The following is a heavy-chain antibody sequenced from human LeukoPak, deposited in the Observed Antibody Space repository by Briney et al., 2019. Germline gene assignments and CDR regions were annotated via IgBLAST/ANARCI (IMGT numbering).Heavy chain of an antibody. CDR2: INLSGSN. CDR3: ATLASSGYLY. Sequence: SETLSLTCAVYGGSFSGYYWSWIRQPPGKGREWIGEINLSGSNNYNPSLKSRGSIPVDTSTNHFSPSRTSVSRPAPALYFFATLASSGYLYWGQGTLVTVSS. J-gene: IGHJ4*02. D-gene: IGHD3-22*01. CDR1: GGSFSGYY. V-gene: IGHV4-34*01.